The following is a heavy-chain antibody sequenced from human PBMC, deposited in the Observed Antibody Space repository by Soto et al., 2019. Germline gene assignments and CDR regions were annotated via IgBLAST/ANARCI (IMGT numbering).Heavy chain of an antibody. Sequence: TSETLSLTCSVSGGSVSSDSSYWSWIRQPPGKGLEWIGYIYNTGSTKYNPSLKSRVTISVDTSKNQFSLKLSSVTAADTAVYYCARTPSIAVAGMANFDYWGQGTLVTVSS. J-gene: IGHJ4*02. D-gene: IGHD6-19*01. CDR3: ARTPSIAVAGMANFDY. CDR2: IYNTGST. CDR1: GGSVSSDSSY. V-gene: IGHV4-61*01.